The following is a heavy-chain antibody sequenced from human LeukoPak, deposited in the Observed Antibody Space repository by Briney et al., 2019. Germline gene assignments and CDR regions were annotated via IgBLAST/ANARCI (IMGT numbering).Heavy chain of an antibody. V-gene: IGHV1-2*02. CDR2: INPNSGGT. J-gene: IGHJ4*02. CDR3: GRDNGDYVLDY. Sequence: GASVKVSCKASGYTFTDYYMHWVRQAPGQGLEWMGWINPNSGGTKYAQKFQRRVTMTRDTSISTAYMEVSRLRSEDTAVYYCGRDNGDYVLDYWGQGTLVTVSS. CDR1: GYTFTDYY. D-gene: IGHD4-17*01.